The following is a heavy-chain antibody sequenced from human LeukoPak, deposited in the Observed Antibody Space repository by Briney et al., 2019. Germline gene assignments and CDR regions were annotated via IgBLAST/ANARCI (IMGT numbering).Heavy chain of an antibody. CDR2: INTNTGNP. CDR1: GYTFTSYA. Sequence: ASVKVSCKASGYTFTSYAMNWVRQAPGQGLEWMGWINTNTGNPTYAQGFTGRFVFSLDTSVSTAYLQISSLRAEDTAVYYCARGRCSGGSCYPREFDYWGQGALVTVSS. CDR3: ARGRCSGGSCYPREFDY. J-gene: IGHJ4*02. D-gene: IGHD2-15*01. V-gene: IGHV7-4-1*02.